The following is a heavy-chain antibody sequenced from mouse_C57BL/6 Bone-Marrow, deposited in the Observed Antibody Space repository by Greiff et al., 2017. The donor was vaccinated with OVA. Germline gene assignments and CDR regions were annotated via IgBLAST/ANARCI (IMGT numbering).Heavy chain of an antibody. Sequence: DVMLVESGEGLVKPGGSLTLSCAASGFTFSSYAMSWVRQTPEKRLEWVAYISSGGDYIYYADTVKGRFTISRDNARHTRYLQMSSLKSEDTAMYYCTRLLDAMDYGGQGTSVTVTS. J-gene: IGHJ4*01. CDR1: GFTFSSYA. CDR2: ISSGGDYI. CDR3: TRLLDAMDY. D-gene: IGHD2-1*01. V-gene: IGHV5-9-1*02.